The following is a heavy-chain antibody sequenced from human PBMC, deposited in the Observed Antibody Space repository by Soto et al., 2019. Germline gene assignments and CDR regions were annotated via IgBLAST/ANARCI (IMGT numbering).Heavy chain of an antibody. CDR3: ARARKAVAGHNFDY. Sequence: ASVKVSCKASGYTFTGYYMHWVRQAPGQGLEWMGWINPNSGGTNYAQKIQGRVTMTTDTSTSTAYMELRSLRSDDTAVYYCARARKAVAGHNFDYWGQGTLVTVSS. CDR1: GYTFTGYY. D-gene: IGHD6-19*01. CDR2: INPNSGGT. J-gene: IGHJ4*02. V-gene: IGHV1-2*02.